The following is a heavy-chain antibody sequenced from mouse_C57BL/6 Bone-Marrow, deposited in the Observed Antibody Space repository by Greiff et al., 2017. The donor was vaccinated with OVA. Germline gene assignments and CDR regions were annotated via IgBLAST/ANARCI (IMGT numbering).Heavy chain of an antibody. CDR2: IYPRSGNT. CDR3: ARTGAYDGYYGDYAMDY. CDR1: GYTFTSYG. V-gene: IGHV1-81*01. Sequence: QVQLQQSGAELARPGASVKLSCKASGYTFTSYGISWVKQRTGQGLEWIGEIYPRSGNTYYNEKFKGKATLTADKYSSTAYMELRSLTSEDSAVYFCARTGAYDGYYGDYAMDYWGQGTSVTVSS. J-gene: IGHJ4*01. D-gene: IGHD2-3*01.